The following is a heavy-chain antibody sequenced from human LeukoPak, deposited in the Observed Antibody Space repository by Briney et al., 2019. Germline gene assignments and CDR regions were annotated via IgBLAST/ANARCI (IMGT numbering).Heavy chain of an antibody. Sequence: PSETLSLTCSVSGGSINDFYWTWVRQPPGKGLEWFGYIYYSGSTNYNPSLKSRVTISVDTSKNQFSLKLSSVTAADTAVYYCARSYSSGWYVPYYFDYWGQGTLVTVSS. D-gene: IGHD6-19*01. V-gene: IGHV4-59*01. J-gene: IGHJ4*02. CDR1: GGSINDFY. CDR2: IYYSGST. CDR3: ARSYSSGWYVPYYFDY.